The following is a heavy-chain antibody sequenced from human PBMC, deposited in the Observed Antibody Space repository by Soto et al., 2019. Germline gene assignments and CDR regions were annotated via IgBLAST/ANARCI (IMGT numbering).Heavy chain of an antibody. CDR1: GGSVSRVSYY. CDR3: AASISIFGVVPF. D-gene: IGHD3-3*01. CDR2: VYYSGST. J-gene: IGHJ4*02. Sequence: QVQLQESGPGLVKPSETLSITCNVSGGSVSRVSYYWSWIRQSPGKGLEWIGYVYYSGSTNYNPSLKSRVTISVDTSKTQFSLKLRSVTAADTAVYYCAASISIFGVVPFWGQGTLVTVSS. V-gene: IGHV4-61*01.